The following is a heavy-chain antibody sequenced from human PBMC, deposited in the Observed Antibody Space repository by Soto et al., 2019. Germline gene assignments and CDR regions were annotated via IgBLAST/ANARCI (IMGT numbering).Heavy chain of an antibody. CDR1: GGSISSSSYY. V-gene: IGHV4-39*02. Sequence: SETLSLTCTVSGGSISSSSYYWGWIRQPPGTGLEWIGNINYSGSTNYNPSLKSRVTISVDTSKNQFSLKLTSVTAADTAVYYCARDKITGLFDYWGQGTLVTVSS. CDR3: ARDKITGLFDY. D-gene: IGHD2-8*02. CDR2: INYSGST. J-gene: IGHJ4*02.